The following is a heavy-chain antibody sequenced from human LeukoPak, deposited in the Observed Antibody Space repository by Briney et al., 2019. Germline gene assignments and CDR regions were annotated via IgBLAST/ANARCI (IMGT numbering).Heavy chain of an antibody. V-gene: IGHV1-2*06. J-gene: IGHJ5*02. CDR3: ARPYYDWSNEFYP. CDR2: INPNSGGT. D-gene: IGHD3-22*01. Sequence: GASVKVSCKASGYTFTGYYMHRVRQAPGQGLEWMGRINPNSGGTNYAQKFQGRVTMTRDTSISTAYMDLSRLRPDDTAVYYCARPYYDWSNEFYPWGQGTLVTVSS. CDR1: GYTFTGYY.